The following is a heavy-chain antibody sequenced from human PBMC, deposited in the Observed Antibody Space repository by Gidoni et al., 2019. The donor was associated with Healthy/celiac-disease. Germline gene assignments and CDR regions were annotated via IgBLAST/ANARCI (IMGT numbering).Heavy chain of an antibody. D-gene: IGHD2-2*01. V-gene: IGHV3-9*01. J-gene: IGHJ6*02. CDR1: GFTFDDYA. CDR3: AKDMIAGSAMGNYYYGMDV. Sequence: EVQLVESGGGLVQPGRSLSLSCAASGFTFDDYAMHWVRQAPGKGLEWVSGISWNSGSIGYADSVKGRFTISRDNAKNSLYLQMNSLRAEDTALYYCAKDMIAGSAMGNYYYGMDVWGQGTTVTVSS. CDR2: ISWNSGSI.